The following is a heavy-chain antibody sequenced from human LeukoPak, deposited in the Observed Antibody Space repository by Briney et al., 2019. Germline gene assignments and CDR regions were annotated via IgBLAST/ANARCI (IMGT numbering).Heavy chain of an antibody. V-gene: IGHV5-10-1*01. D-gene: IGHD3-16*01. CDR2: IDPSDSHA. Sequence: GESLKIPCQASGYSFTTYLINWVRQMPGKGLEWMGRIDPSDSHANYNPSFQGHVTISADKSINTAYLQWSSLKASDTAIYYCARGALDDWGQGTLVTVSS. CDR3: ARGALDD. CDR1: GYSFTTYL. J-gene: IGHJ4*02.